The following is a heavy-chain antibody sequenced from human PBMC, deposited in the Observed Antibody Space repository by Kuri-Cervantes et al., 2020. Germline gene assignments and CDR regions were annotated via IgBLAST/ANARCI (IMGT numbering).Heavy chain of an antibody. Sequence: GGSLRLSCVASGFTFNSYGMHWVRQAPGKGLEWVAFIRFDGSTKYYEDSVEGRFTISRDNSKNTLYLQMNSLRLEDTAVYYCAKERRANYYYMDVWGKGTTVTVSS. CDR2: IRFDGSTK. V-gene: IGHV3-30*02. J-gene: IGHJ6*03. CDR3: AKERRANYYYMDV. CDR1: GFTFNSYG. D-gene: IGHD1-1*01.